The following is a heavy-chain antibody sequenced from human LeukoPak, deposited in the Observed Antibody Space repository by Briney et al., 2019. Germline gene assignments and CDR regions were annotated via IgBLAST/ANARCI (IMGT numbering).Heavy chain of an antibody. CDR1: GFTFNTFN. Sequence: GGSLRLSCAASGFTFNTFNMNWVRQAPGKGLEWVSSITSGGDYIYYTDSVKGRFTTSRDNAKNSLSLQLNSLRVEDTAVYYCARGHYDVLAASYKWTPDYWGQGTLVTVSS. J-gene: IGHJ4*02. V-gene: IGHV3-21*01. D-gene: IGHD3-9*01. CDR2: ITSGGDYI. CDR3: ARGHYDVLAASYKWTPDY.